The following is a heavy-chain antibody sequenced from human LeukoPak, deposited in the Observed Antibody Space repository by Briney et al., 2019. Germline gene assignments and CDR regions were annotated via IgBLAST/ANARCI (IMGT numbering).Heavy chain of an antibody. J-gene: IGHJ6*02. V-gene: IGHV4-39*01. CDR2: IYYSGST. CDR3: ARRFYGSGSYYESMANFYYYGMDV. Sequence: SETLSLTCTVSGGSISSSSSYWGWIRQPPGKGLEWIGSIYYSGSTYYNPSLKSRVTISVDTSKNQFSLKLSSVTAADTAVYYCARRFYGSGSYYESMANFYYYGMDVWGQGTTVTVSS. CDR1: GGSISSSSSY. D-gene: IGHD3-10*01.